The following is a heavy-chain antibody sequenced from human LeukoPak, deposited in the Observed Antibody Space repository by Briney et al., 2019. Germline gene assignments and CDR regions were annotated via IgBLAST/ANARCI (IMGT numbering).Heavy chain of an antibody. CDR2: ISDSGGRT. D-gene: IGHD2-15*01. Sequence: GGSLRLSCAASGFTFGSYAMNWVRQAPGKGLEWVSFISDSGGRTYYADFVKGRFTISRDNSKSTLYLQMNSLRAEDSAVYYCAKFEEWVGFDCWGQGTLVTVSS. CDR3: AKFEEWVGFDC. V-gene: IGHV3-23*01. J-gene: IGHJ4*02. CDR1: GFTFGSYA.